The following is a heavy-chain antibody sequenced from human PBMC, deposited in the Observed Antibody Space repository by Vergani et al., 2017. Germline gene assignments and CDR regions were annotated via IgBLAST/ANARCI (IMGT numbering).Heavy chain of an antibody. CDR1: GGSISSYY. CDR3: ARGVAAAGYDY. D-gene: IGHD6-13*01. CDR2: IYYSGST. J-gene: IGHJ4*02. Sequence: QVQLQESGPGLVKPSETLSLTCTVSGGSISSYYWSWIRQPPGKGLEWIGYIYYSGSTNYNHSLKSRVTKSVDTSKNQFSLKLSSLTAADTAVYYCARGVAAAGYDYWGQGTLVTVSS. V-gene: IGHV4-59*01.